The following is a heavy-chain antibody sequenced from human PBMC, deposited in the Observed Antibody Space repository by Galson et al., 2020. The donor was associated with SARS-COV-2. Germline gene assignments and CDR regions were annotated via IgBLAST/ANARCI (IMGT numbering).Heavy chain of an antibody. J-gene: IGHJ4*02. CDR3: VRDLAGTSDY. CDR2: LIPGIGTA. CDR1: GGIFNKYD. D-gene: IGHD6-13*01. V-gene: IGHV1-69*13. Sequence: SVKVSCKTSGGIFNKYDVTWVRQALGQGLEWMGGLIPGIGTANYAPKFQGRVTMPADESTTTAYIDLTSLTSEETAIYCWVRDLAGTSDYWGQGTLVTVSS.